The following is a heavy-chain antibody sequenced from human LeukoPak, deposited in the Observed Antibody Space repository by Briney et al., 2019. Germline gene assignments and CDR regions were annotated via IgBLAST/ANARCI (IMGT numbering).Heavy chain of an antibody. V-gene: IGHV3-30*04. Sequence: GGFLRLSCAASGFTFSSYAMHWVRQAPGKGLEWVAVISYDGSNKYYADFVKGRFPISRDNSKNTLYLQMNSLRAEDTAVYYCARAGTDGSGYYEDYWGQGTLVTVSS. CDR1: GFTFSSYA. CDR3: ARAGTDGSGYYEDY. D-gene: IGHD3-22*01. CDR2: ISYDGSNK. J-gene: IGHJ4*02.